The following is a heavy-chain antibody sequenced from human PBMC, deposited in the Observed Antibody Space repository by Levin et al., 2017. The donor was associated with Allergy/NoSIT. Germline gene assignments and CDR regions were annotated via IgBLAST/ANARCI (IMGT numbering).Heavy chain of an antibody. V-gene: IGHV4-39*07. D-gene: IGHD2-8*01. CDR3: ASAGENNGGHNPFDI. CDR2: IYYTGKT. J-gene: IGHJ3*02. CDR1: GGSISSSSHY. Sequence: PSETLSLTCTVSGGSISSSSHYWGWVRQPPGEGLEWIGSIYYTGKTYNNPSLKSRLIMSVDTAKNQFSLRLTSVTAADTALYYCASAGENNGGHNPFDIWGQGTVVIVSS.